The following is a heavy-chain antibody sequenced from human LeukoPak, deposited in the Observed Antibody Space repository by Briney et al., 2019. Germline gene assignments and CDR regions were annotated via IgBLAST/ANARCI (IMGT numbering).Heavy chain of an antibody. CDR3: ASYSSSSGWFDP. CDR2: IYYSGST. V-gene: IGHV4-39*07. CDR1: GGSISSSSYY. D-gene: IGHD6-6*01. J-gene: IGHJ5*02. Sequence: PSETLSLTCTVSGGSISSSSYYWGWIRQPPGKGLEWIGSIYYSGSTYYNPSLKSRVTMSVDTSKNQFSLKLTSVTAADTAVYYCASYSSSSGWFDPWGQGTLVTVSS.